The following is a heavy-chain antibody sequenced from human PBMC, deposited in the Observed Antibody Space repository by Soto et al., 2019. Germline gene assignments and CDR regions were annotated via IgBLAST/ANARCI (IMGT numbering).Heavy chain of an antibody. CDR1: GDSVSSNSAA. V-gene: IGHV6-1*01. CDR2: TYYRSKWYN. D-gene: IGHD3-3*01. CDR3: ARDGSGYTYYVFWSGYTYGMDV. Sequence: SQTLSLTCAISGDSVSSNSAAWNWIRQSPSRGLEWLGRTYYRSKWYNDYAVSVKSRITINPDTSKNQFSLQLNSVTPEDTAVYYCARDGSGYTYYVFWSGYTYGMDVWGQGTTVTVSS. J-gene: IGHJ6*02.